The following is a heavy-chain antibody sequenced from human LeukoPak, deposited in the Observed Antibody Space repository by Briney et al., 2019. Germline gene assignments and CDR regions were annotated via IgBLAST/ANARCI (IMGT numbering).Heavy chain of an antibody. V-gene: IGHV3-21*01. D-gene: IGHD3-3*01. Sequence: GGSLRLSCAASGFLFSSYTMNWVRQAPGKGLEWVSFISFSNSYIYYADSVQGRFTISRDNAKNSLCLQMNNLKAEDTAVYYCARDGPSSGYYNPQACDYWGRGTLVTVSS. J-gene: IGHJ4*02. CDR1: GFLFSSYT. CDR2: ISFSNSYI. CDR3: ARDGPSSGYYNPQACDY.